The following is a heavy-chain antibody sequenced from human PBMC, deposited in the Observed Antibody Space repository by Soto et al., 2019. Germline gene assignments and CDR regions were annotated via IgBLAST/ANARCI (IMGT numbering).Heavy chain of an antibody. Sequence: VELLESGGGLVQPGGSLRLSCVDSGFTFSSYAMRWVRQAPGKGLEWVSVISSSGGNTYYADSVKGRFTISRDNSKNTLHLQMNSLRAEDTAVYYCAKEGAPQAYYYYGMDVWGQGTTVTVSS. CDR2: ISSSGGNT. CDR1: GFTFSSYA. J-gene: IGHJ6*02. V-gene: IGHV3-23*01. D-gene: IGHD1-26*01. CDR3: AKEGAPQAYYYYGMDV.